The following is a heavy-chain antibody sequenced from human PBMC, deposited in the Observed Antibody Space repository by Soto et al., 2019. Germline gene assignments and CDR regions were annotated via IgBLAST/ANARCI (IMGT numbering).Heavy chain of an antibody. CDR1: GLTFSSYA. D-gene: IGHD2-2*01. Sequence: GGSLRLSCAAAGLTFSSYAMHWVRQAPGKGLEGVAVISYDGSNKYYPDSVNGPFTISRDNSKNTLYLQMNSLRAEDTAVYYCARNTPIVVVPAAIRLPDVWGQGTTVTVSS. CDR3: ARNTPIVVVPAAIRLPDV. J-gene: IGHJ6*02. V-gene: IGHV3-30-3*01. CDR2: ISYDGSNK.